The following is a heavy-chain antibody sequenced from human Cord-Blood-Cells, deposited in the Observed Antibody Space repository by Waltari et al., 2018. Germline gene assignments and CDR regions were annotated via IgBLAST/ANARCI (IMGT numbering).Heavy chain of an antibody. CDR3: ASNRLYYYYGMDV. D-gene: IGHD6-25*01. CDR1: GGSFSGYY. V-gene: IGHV4-34*01. Sequence: VQLQQWGAGLLKPSETLSLTCAVYGGSFSGYYWRCIRQPPGKGLEWIGEINHSGSTNYNPSLKSRVTISVDTSKNQFSLKLSSVTAADTAVYYCASNRLYYYYGMDVWGQGTTVTVSS. CDR2: INHSGST. J-gene: IGHJ6*02.